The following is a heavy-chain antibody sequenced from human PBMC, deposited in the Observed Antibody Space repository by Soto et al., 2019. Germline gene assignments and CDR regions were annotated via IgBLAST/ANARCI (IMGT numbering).Heavy chain of an antibody. D-gene: IGHD6-13*01. CDR3: AKAGWAAGTGGLDALDI. CDR1: GFTFSTYA. V-gene: IGHV3-23*01. Sequence: GGSLRLSCAASGFTFSTYAMGWVRQAPGEGLEWVSAITASGGSAYYADSVKGRFAISRDNSKNTLYLQMSSLRGEDTAVYYCAKAGWAAGTGGLDALDIWGQGTMVTVSS. CDR2: ITASGGSA. J-gene: IGHJ3*02.